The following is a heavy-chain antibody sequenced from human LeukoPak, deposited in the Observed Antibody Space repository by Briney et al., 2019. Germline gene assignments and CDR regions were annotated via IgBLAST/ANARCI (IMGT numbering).Heavy chain of an antibody. J-gene: IGHJ4*02. CDR2: ISSSGSSI. D-gene: IGHD5-24*01. V-gene: IGHV3-48*03. Sequence: GGSLRLSCAASGFTFSSYEMNWVRQAPGKGLEWVSYISSSGSSIYYADSVKGRSTISRANAKNSLYLQMNSLRAEDTAVYYCARMMAGRGFDYWGQGTLVTVSS. CDR3: ARMMAGRGFDY. CDR1: GFTFSSYE.